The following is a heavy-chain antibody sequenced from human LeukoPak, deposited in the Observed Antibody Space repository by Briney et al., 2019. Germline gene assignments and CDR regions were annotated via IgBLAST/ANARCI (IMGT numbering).Heavy chain of an antibody. CDR2: INPNSGGT. D-gene: IGHD4-11*01. CDR1: GYTFTGYY. V-gene: IGHV1-2*06. Sequence: ASVKVSCKASGYTFTGYYMHWVRQALGQGLEWMGRINPNSGGTNYAQKFQGRVTMTRDTSISTAYMELSRLRSDDTAVYYCARDRESNYLYDYWGQGTLVTVSS. J-gene: IGHJ4*02. CDR3: ARDRESNYLYDY.